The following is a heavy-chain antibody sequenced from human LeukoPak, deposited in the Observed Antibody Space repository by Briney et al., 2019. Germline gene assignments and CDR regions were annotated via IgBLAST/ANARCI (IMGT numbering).Heavy chain of an antibody. Sequence: GGSLRLSCAASGFTFDDYGMSWVRQAPGKGLEWVSGINWNGGSTGYADSVKGRFTISRDNSKNTLYLQMNSLRAEDTAVYYCAKDRRRPGIAVAGIGSWGQGTLVTVSS. CDR3: AKDRRRPGIAVAGIGS. D-gene: IGHD6-19*01. V-gene: IGHV3-20*04. CDR1: GFTFDDYG. CDR2: INWNGGST. J-gene: IGHJ4*02.